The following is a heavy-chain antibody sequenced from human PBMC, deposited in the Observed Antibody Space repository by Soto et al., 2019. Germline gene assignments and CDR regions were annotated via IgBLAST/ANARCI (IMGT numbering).Heavy chain of an antibody. CDR3: ARGGREDCSSTSCLTIFPHDY. CDR1: GGSISSSSYY. J-gene: IGHJ4*02. D-gene: IGHD2-2*01. CDR2: IYYSGST. V-gene: IGHV4-39*01. Sequence: PSETLSLTCTVSGGSISSSSYYWGWIRQPPGKGLEWIGSIYYSGSTYYNPSLKSRVTISVDTSKNQFSLKLSSVTAADTAVYYCARGGREDCSSTSCLTIFPHDYWGQGTLVTVSS.